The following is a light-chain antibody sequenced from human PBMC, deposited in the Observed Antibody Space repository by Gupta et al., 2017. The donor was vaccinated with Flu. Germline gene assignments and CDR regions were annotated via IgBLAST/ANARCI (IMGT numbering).Light chain of an antibody. CDR1: SSDVGGYRY. CDR2: EVT. V-gene: IGLV2-14*03. J-gene: IGLJ3*02. CDR3: SSYTSTSHVV. Sequence: QSALTQPASVSGSPGQSIIISCSGTSSDVGGYRYVSWYQQYPGKAPKLLIYEVTNRPSGVSNRFSGSKSDNTASLTISGLQAGDEGHYYCSSYTSTSHVVFGGGTKVTVL.